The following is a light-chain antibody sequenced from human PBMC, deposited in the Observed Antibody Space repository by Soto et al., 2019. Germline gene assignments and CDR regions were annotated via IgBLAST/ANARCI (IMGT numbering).Light chain of an antibody. V-gene: IGLV1-51*01. CDR2: DNN. Sequence: QLVLTQPPSVSAAPGQKVNISCSGSSSNIGNNYVSWYQQLPGTAPKLLIYDNNKRPSGIPDRFSGSKSGTSATLGITGLQTGDEADYYCGTWDSRLSAVVFGGGTKLTVL. CDR3: GTWDSRLSAVV. J-gene: IGLJ2*01. CDR1: SSNIGNNY.